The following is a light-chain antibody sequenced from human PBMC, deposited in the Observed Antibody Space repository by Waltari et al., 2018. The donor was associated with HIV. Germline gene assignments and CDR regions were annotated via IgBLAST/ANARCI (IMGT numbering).Light chain of an antibody. Sequence: SYELTQPPSVSVSPGQTARITCSGDALADLYAYWYQQKSGQAPILVISQDNKRPSGIPQRFSGSSSGTTVTLTITGVQAEDEADYHCQSADSSGSYMTFGGGTRLTVL. CDR2: QDN. CDR3: QSADSSGSYMT. J-gene: IGLJ2*01. CDR1: ALADLY. V-gene: IGLV3-25*03.